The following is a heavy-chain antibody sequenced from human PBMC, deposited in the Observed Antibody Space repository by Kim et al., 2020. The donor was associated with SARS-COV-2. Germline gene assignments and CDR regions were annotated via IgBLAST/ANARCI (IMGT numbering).Heavy chain of an antibody. J-gene: IGHJ4*02. D-gene: IGHD5-12*01. CDR3: ARNILRTTTLDY. V-gene: IGHV1-3*01. CDR2: T. Sequence: TRYAQHFQGSVSLTTDTSASTAYMELISLRSDDSAVYYCARNILRTTTLDYWGQGTLVTVSS.